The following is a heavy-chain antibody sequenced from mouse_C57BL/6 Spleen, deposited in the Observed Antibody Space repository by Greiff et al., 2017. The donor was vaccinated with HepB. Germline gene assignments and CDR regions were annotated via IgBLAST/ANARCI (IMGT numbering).Heavy chain of an antibody. D-gene: IGHD4-1*01. CDR1: GYTFTDYE. CDR2: IDPETGGT. J-gene: IGHJ2*01. Sequence: QVQLQQSGAELVRPGASVTLSCKASGYTFTDYEMHWVKQTPVHGLEWIGAIDPETGGTAYNQKFKGKAILTADKSSSTAYMELRSLTSEDSAVYYCTRGLTGTGPSYFDYWGQGTTLTVSS. CDR3: TRGLTGTGPSYFDY. V-gene: IGHV1-15*01.